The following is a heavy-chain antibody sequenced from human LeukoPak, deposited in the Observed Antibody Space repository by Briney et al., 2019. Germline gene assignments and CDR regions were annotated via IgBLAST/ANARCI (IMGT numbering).Heavy chain of an antibody. V-gene: IGHV3-48*03. CDR2: ISSTGSTI. J-gene: IGHJ4*02. CDR1: GFTFSRYQ. CDR3: ARDRYYDSSGYLDY. Sequence: GGSLRLSCAASGFTFSRYQMNWVRQAPGKGLEGVSYISSTGSTIHYADSVKGRFTISRDNAKKSLYLQMNSLRAEDTAIYYCARDRYYDSSGYLDYWGQGTLVTVSA. D-gene: IGHD3-22*01.